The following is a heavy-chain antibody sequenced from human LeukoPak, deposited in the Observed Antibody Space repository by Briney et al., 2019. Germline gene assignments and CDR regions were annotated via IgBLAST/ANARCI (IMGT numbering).Heavy chain of an antibody. V-gene: IGHV1-2*02. CDR2: IIPNSGAT. J-gene: IGHJ5*02. D-gene: IGHD2-8*02. Sequence: ASVKVSCKASGYTFTAYYLHWVRQAPGQGLEWMGWIIPNSGATTYAQKFQGRVAMTRDTSISTAYMELSRLTSDDTAVYYCARDDCPGNTCSDGPWGQGTLVTVSP. CDR1: GYTFTAYY. CDR3: ARDDCPGNTCSDGP.